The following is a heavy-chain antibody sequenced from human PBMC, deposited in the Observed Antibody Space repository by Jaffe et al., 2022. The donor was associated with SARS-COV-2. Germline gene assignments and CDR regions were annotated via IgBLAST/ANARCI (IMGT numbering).Heavy chain of an antibody. D-gene: IGHD2-15*01. CDR3: LCPIDCSGGSCYSSYYYYYGMDV. Sequence: QVQLVESGGGVVQPGRSLRLSCAASGFTFSSYAMHWVRQAPGKGLEWVAVISYDGSNKYYADSVKGRFTISRDNSKNTLYLQMNSLRAEDTAVYYCLCPIDCSGGSCYSSYYYYYGMDVWGQGTTVTVSS. CDR2: ISYDGSNK. CDR1: GFTFSSYA. V-gene: IGHV3-30-3*01. J-gene: IGHJ6*02.